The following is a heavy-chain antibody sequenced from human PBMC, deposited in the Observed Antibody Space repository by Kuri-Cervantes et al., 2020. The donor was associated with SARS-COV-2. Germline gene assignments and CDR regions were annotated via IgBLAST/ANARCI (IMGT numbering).Heavy chain of an antibody. D-gene: IGHD3-22*01. CDR1: GYTFTSYG. V-gene: IGHV1-18*01. CDR3: ARDPMWSRYYYDSSGSYYFDY. Sequence: ASVKVSCKASGYTFTSYGISWVRQAPGQGLEWMGIINPSGGSTSYAQKLQGRVTMTTDTSTSTAYMELRSLRSDDTAVYYCARDPMWSRYYYDSSGSYYFDYWGQGTLVTVSS. CDR2: INPSGGST. J-gene: IGHJ4*02.